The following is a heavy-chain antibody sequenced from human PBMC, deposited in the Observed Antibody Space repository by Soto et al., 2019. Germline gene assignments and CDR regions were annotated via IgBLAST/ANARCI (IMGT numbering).Heavy chain of an antibody. CDR3: ARDGVRATVFCGFFDY. CDR1: GIIFTGYG. V-gene: IGHV3-33*01. CDR2: IRFDGSNI. Sequence: QVELVESGGGVVQPGGSLRLSCAASGIIFTGYGMHWVRQAPGQGLGWVAVIRFDGSNIYYADSVKGRYTISRDNSKKTLYLQMKSLRAEDTAVYYCARDGVRATVFCGFFDYWGQGALVTVSS. J-gene: IGHJ4*02. D-gene: IGHD2-21*01.